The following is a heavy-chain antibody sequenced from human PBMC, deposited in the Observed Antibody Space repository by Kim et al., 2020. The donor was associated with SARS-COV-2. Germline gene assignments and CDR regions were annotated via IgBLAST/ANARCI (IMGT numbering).Heavy chain of an antibody. CDR2: IHPGIPLT. D-gene: IGHD1-26*01. CDR1: GYDFTSYV. V-gene: IGHV1-3*01. CDR3: TKDELPHNDF. Sequence: ASVKVSCKASGYDFTSYVLHWMRQAPGQRLEWLAWIHPGIPLTKFSQKFQDRVTLTSDTSTSTAYMQLSDLTSEDTAVYYCTKDELPHNDFCGQGTLVTV. J-gene: IGHJ4*02.